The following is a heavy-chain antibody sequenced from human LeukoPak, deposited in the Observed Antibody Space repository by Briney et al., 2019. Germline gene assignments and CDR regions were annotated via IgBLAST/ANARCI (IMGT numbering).Heavy chain of an antibody. D-gene: IGHD3-3*01. CDR3: ARDPYDSWSGYYIR. V-gene: IGHV3-7*01. J-gene: IGHJ4*02. CDR2: IKQDGSEK. CDR1: GFTFSSYW. Sequence: GGSLRLSCAASGFTFSSYWMSWVRQAPGKGLEWVANIKQDGSEKYYVDSVKGRFTISRDNAKNSLYLQMNSLRAEDTAVYYCARDPYDSWSGYYIRWGQGTLVTVSS.